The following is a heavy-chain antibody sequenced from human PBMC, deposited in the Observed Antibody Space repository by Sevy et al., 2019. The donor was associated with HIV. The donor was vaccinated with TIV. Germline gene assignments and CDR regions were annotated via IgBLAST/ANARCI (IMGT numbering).Heavy chain of an antibody. CDR1: GYTFIDYY. CDR3: ARLVTGGGYWGPIDY. D-gene: IGHD2-15*01. J-gene: IGHJ4*02. V-gene: IGHV1-2*02. CDR2: INPNSRGI. Sequence: ATVKVSCKASGYTFIDYYMHWVRQAPRQGLERMGWINPNSRGINYAQKFQGRVTMTRDTSISTAYMELSRLRSDDTAVYYCARLVTGGGYWGPIDYWGQGTLVTVSS.